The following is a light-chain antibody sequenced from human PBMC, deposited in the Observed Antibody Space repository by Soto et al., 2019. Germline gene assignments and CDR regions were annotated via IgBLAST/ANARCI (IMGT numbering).Light chain of an antibody. V-gene: IGKV1-5*03. CDR2: KAS. Sequence: DIQMTQSPSTLSASVGDKVRITCRARQSISSWLAWYQQKPGKAPKLLIYKASTLESGVPSNFSGSGSGTEFTLTISSLQPEDFATYYCQQYNSYPWTFGQGTKVDI. J-gene: IGKJ1*01. CDR3: QQYNSYPWT. CDR1: QSISSW.